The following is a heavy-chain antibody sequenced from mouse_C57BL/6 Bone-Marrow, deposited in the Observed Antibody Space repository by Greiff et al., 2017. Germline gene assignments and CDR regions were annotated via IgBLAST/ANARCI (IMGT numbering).Heavy chain of an antibody. Sequence: VQLQQPGAELVMPGASVKLSCKASGYTFTSYWMHWVKQRPGQGLEWIGEIDPSDSYTNYNQKFKGKSTLTVDKSSSTAYMQLSSLTSDDSAVYYCARWGGHYFDYWGQGTTLTVSS. CDR1: GYTFTSYW. V-gene: IGHV1-69*01. CDR3: ARWGGHYFDY. CDR2: IDPSDSYT. J-gene: IGHJ2*01.